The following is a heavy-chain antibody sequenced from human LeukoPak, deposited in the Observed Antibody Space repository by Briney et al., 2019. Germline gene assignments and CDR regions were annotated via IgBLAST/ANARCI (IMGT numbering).Heavy chain of an antibody. Sequence: GGSLRLSCAASGFTFSSYAMSWVRQAPGKGLEWVSVLSGSGGSTYYADSVKGRFTISRDNSKNTLYLHMNSLRAEHTALYYCAKDLYRAVFITTSYAFDIWGQGTMVTVSS. J-gene: IGHJ3*02. CDR1: GFTFSSYA. CDR3: AKDLYRAVFITTSYAFDI. CDR2: LSGSGGST. D-gene: IGHD3-22*01. V-gene: IGHV3-23*01.